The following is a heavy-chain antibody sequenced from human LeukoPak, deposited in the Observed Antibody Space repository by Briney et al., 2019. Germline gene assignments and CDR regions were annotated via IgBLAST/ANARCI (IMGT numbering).Heavy chain of an antibody. D-gene: IGHD1-26*01. Sequence: GGSLRLSCATSGFTFSSNWMSWVRQAPGKGLEWVALLSYDGSNECYADSVKGRFTISRDNSKNTLYLQMNSLRAEDTAVYYCAGGRGSYSADYWGQGTLVTVSS. V-gene: IGHV3-30-3*01. J-gene: IGHJ4*02. CDR3: AGGRGSYSADY. CDR1: GFTFSSNW. CDR2: LSYDGSNE.